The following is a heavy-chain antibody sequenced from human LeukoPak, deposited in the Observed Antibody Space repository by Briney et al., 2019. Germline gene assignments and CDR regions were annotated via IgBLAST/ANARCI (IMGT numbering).Heavy chain of an antibody. J-gene: IGHJ4*02. CDR1: GYSFTTYW. D-gene: IGHD1-20*01. V-gene: IGHV5-51*01. CDR3: ARQLGERTFNWNDFDY. Sequence: GESLKISCKGFGYSFTTYWIGWVRQMPGKGLEWMGIIYPGDSDIRYSPSFQGQVTISADKSISTAYLQWSSLKASDTATYCCARQLGERTFNWNDFDYWGQGTLVSVSS. CDR2: IYPGDSDI.